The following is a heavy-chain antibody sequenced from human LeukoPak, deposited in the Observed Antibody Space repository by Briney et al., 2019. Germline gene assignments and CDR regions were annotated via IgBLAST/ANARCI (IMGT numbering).Heavy chain of an antibody. V-gene: IGHV3-30*02. CDR1: GFIFSDYG. J-gene: IGHJ4*02. CDR3: AKEGTASKPSDLDY. CDR2: IRFDGSSK. D-gene: IGHD1/OR15-1a*01. Sequence: GGSLRLSCAASGFIFSDYGVHWVRQAPGKGLEWVAFIRFDGSSKYYTDSVKGRFTISRDNSRNTVYLQMNSLRVEDTAVYYCAKEGTASKPSDLDYWGQGTLVTVSS.